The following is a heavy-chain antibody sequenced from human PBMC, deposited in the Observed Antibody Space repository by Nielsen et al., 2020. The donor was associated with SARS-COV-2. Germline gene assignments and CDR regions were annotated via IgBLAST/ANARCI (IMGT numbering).Heavy chain of an antibody. Sequence: GGSLRLSCAASGFTFSSYWMSWVRQAPGKGLEWVANIKQDGSEKYYVDSVKGRFTISRDNAKNSLYLQMNSLRAEDTAVYYCASLWFGGAIDYWGQGTLVTVSS. CDR1: GFTFSSYW. CDR2: IKQDGSEK. CDR3: ASLWFGGAIDY. J-gene: IGHJ4*02. D-gene: IGHD3-10*01. V-gene: IGHV3-7*01.